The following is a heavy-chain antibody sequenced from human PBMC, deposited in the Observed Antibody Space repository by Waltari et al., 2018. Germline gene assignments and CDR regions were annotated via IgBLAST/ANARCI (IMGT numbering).Heavy chain of an antibody. CDR2: IKQDGSEK. J-gene: IGHJ6*02. CDR3: GRDHRYYYGMDV. CDR1: ACSSTTYW. Sequence: EVQLAESGGGLAEPGGSLRLPCPASACSSTTYWMSWVRQAPGKGLEWVARIKQDGSEKYYVDSVKGRFTTSRDNAKNSVFLQMNILGAEDTAVYYCGRDHRYYYGMDVWGQGTSVTVSS. V-gene: IGHV3-7*03.